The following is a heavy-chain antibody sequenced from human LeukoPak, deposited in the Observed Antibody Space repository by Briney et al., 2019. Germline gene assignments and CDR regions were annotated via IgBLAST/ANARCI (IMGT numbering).Heavy chain of an antibody. CDR2: ISYDGSNK. CDR1: GFTFSSYG. CDR3: AKGGSSGWRNWFDP. Sequence: GRSLRLSCAASGFTFSSYGMHWVRPAPGKGLEWVAVISYDGSNKYYADSVKGRFTISRDNSKNTLYLQMNRLRAEDTAVYYCAKGGSSGWRNWFDPWGQGTLVTVSS. D-gene: IGHD6-19*01. V-gene: IGHV3-30*18. J-gene: IGHJ5*02.